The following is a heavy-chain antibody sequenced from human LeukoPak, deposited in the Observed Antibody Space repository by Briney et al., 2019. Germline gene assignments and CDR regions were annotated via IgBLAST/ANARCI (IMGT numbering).Heavy chain of an antibody. CDR2: ISYDGSNK. Sequence: GGSLRLSCAASGFTFSSYAMHWVRQAPGKGLEWVAVISYDGSNKYYADSVKGRFTISRDNSKNTLHLQMNSLRAEDTAVYYCASYSDYWGQGTLVTVSS. CDR3: ASYSDY. J-gene: IGHJ4*02. CDR1: GFTFSSYA. D-gene: IGHD2-21*01. V-gene: IGHV3-30-3*01.